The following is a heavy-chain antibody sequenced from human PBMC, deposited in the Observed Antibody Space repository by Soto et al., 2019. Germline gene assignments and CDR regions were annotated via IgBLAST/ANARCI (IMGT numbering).Heavy chain of an antibody. Sequence: VSVKVSCKVSGYTLTELSMHWVRQAPGKGLEWMGGFDPEDGETIYAQKFQGRVTMTEDTSTDTAYMELSSLRSEDTAVYYCATGYYYDSSGLPKGMDVWGQGTTVTVSS. D-gene: IGHD3-22*01. V-gene: IGHV1-24*01. J-gene: IGHJ6*02. CDR3: ATGYYYDSSGLPKGMDV. CDR2: FDPEDGET. CDR1: GYTLTELS.